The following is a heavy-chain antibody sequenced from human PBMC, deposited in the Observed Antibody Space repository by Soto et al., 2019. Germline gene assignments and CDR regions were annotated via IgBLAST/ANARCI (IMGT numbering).Heavy chain of an antibody. CDR1: GFTFNSYA. CDR2: ISSNGGST. D-gene: IGHD3-10*01. CDR3: VKGAITMVRGVIASAEYFHH. Sequence: GGSLRLSCSASGFTFNSYAMHWVRQAPGKGLEYVSAISSNGGSTYYGDSVKGRFTISRDNSKNTLYLQMSSLRAEDAAVYYCVKGAITMVRGVIASAEYFHHWGQGTLVTVSS. V-gene: IGHV3-64D*06. J-gene: IGHJ1*01.